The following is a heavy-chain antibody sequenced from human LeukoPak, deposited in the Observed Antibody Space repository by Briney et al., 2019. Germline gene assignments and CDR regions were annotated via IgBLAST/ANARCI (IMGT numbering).Heavy chain of an antibody. D-gene: IGHD6-19*01. V-gene: IGHV3-33*01. CDR3: ARDGYPYSSGWYYFDY. Sequence: GRSLRLSCAASGFTFSSYGMHWVRQAPGKGLEWVAVIWYDGSNKYYADSVKGRFTISRDNPKNTLYLQMNSLRAEDTAVYYCARDGYPYSSGWYYFDYWGQGTLVTVSS. CDR2: IWYDGSNK. J-gene: IGHJ4*02. CDR1: GFTFSSYG.